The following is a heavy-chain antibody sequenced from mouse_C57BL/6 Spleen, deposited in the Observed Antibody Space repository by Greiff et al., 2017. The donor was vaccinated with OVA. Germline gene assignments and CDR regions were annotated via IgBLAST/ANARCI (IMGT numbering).Heavy chain of an antibody. CDR2: IYPGDGDT. J-gene: IGHJ2*01. CDR1: GYAFSSSW. Sequence: VQLQQSGPELVKPGASVKISCKASGYAFSSSWMNWVKQRPGKGLEWIGRIYPGDGDTNYNGKFKGKATLTADKSSSTAYMQLSSLTSEDSAVYFCARNGPTVVAGGYYFDYWGQGTTLTVSS. D-gene: IGHD1-1*01. V-gene: IGHV1-82*01. CDR3: ARNGPTVVAGGYYFDY.